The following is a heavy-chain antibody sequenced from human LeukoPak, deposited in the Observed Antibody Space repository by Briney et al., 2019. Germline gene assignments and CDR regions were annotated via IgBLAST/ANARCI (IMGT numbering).Heavy chain of an antibody. J-gene: IGHJ4*02. CDR3: ATSIFDSYSGSYFDY. CDR1: GYTLTELS. Sequence: ASVKVSCKVSGYTLTELSMHWVRQAPGKRLEWMGGFDPEDGETIYAQKFQGRVTMTEDTSTDTAYMELSSLRSEDTAVYYCATSIFDSYSGSYFDYWGQGTLVTVSS. CDR2: FDPEDGET. D-gene: IGHD1-26*01. V-gene: IGHV1-24*01.